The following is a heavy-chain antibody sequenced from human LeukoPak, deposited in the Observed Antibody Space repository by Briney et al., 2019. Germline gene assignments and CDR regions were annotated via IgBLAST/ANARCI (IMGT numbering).Heavy chain of an antibody. V-gene: IGHV1-24*01. Sequence: ASVKVSCKVSGYTLTELSMHWVRQAPGKGLEWMGGFDPEDGETIYAQKFQGRVTMTEDTSTDTAYMELSSLRSDDTAVYYCARDLPYYYGSGSHYFDYWGQGTLVTVSS. CDR2: FDPEDGET. D-gene: IGHD3-10*01. CDR3: ARDLPYYYGSGSHYFDY. J-gene: IGHJ4*02. CDR1: GYTLTELS.